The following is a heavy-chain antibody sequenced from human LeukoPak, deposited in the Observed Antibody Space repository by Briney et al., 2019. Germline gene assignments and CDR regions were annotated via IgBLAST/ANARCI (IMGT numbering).Heavy chain of an antibody. Sequence: SETLSLTCTVSGGSISSYYWSWIRQPPGKGLEWIGYIYYSGSTNYNPSLKSRVTISVDTSKNQFSLKLSSVTAADTAVYYCASSPFRQLAQFDPWGQGTLVTVSS. D-gene: IGHD6-13*01. J-gene: IGHJ5*02. CDR1: GGSISSYY. CDR3: ASSPFRQLAQFDP. CDR2: IYYSGST. V-gene: IGHV4-59*12.